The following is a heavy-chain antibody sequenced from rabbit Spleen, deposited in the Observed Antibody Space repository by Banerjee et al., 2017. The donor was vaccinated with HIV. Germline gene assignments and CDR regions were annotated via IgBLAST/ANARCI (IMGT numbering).Heavy chain of an antibody. Sequence: QSLEESGGDLVKPGASLTLTCTASGFDFSNSYYMCWVRQAPGKGLEWSACIAAGSAGTTYYANWAKGRFTISKTSSTTVTLQMTSLTAADTATYFCARDSATSFSTYGMDLWGPGTLVTVS. CDR2: IAAGSAGTT. J-gene: IGHJ6*01. CDR3: ARDSATSFSTYGMDL. D-gene: IGHD1-1*01. V-gene: IGHV1S40*01. CDR1: GFDFSNSYY.